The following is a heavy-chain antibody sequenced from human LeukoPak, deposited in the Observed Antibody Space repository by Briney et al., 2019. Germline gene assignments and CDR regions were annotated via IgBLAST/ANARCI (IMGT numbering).Heavy chain of an antibody. V-gene: IGHV4-59*08. J-gene: IGHJ3*02. CDR2: IYYSGST. D-gene: IGHD3-16*01. CDR1: GRSISSYY. Sequence: SQTLALTCTVPGRSISSYYWSWIRQPPGKGLEWVGYIYYSGSTNYHPSLKSQGPISGDPFNNQFPLKLSSVTAADPAVDYCGRHGSDYDYVWGSYPPGAFDIWGQGTMVTVS. CDR3: GRHGSDYDYVWGSYPPGAFDI.